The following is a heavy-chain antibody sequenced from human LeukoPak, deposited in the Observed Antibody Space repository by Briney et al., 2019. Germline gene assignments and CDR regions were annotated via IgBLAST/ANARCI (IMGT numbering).Heavy chain of an antibody. V-gene: IGHV1-2*02. D-gene: IGHD2-21*01. CDR3: AVAPGDY. CDR1: GYTFTGYY. CDR2: INPNTGDT. Sequence: ASVKVSCKASGYTFTGYYMHWVRQAPGQGLEWMGWINPNTGDTHYAQKFQGRVTLTRDTSITTIYMELSRLTSDDTAIFYCAVAPGDYWGQGTLVTVSS. J-gene: IGHJ4*02.